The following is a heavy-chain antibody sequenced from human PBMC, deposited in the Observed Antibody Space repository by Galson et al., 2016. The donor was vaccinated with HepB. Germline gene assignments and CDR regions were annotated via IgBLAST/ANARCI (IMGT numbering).Heavy chain of an antibody. J-gene: IGHJ5*01. CDR1: GYTFTSYG. Sequence: SVKVSCKASGYTFTSYGIGWVRQAPGQGLEWMGWISAYTAYTDYAQKLQGRVTMTTDTSTSTAYMELSRLRSDDTAVYYCARACAGGWFDSWGQGTLVAVSS. CDR3: ARACAGGWFDS. V-gene: IGHV1-18*04. D-gene: IGHD1-14*01. CDR2: ISAYTAYT.